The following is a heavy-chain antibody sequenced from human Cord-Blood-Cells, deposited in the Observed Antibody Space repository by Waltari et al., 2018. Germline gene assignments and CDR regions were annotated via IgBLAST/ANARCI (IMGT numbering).Heavy chain of an antibody. CDR1: GYTLTELS. D-gene: IGHD3-16*02. CDR2: FDPEEGET. V-gene: IGHV1-24*01. J-gene: IGHJ4*02. CDR3: ETALGMITFGGVIVRAPFDY. Sequence: QVQLVQSGAEVKKPGASVKVSCKVSGYTLTELSMHWVRQAPGKGLEWMGGFDPEEGETRYAKKFQGRGTMTEDTSTDTAYMELSSLRSEDTAVYYCETALGMITFGGVIVRAPFDYWGQGTLVTVSS.